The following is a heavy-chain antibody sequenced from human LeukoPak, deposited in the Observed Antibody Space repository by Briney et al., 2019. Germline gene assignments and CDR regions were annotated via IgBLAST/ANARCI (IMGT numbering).Heavy chain of an antibody. CDR2: INPNSGGT. D-gene: IGHD6-13*01. CDR3: ARDIIAAADNRGPRGVRYMDV. CDR1: GYTFTGYY. Sequence: GASVKVSCKASGYTFTGYYMHWVRQAPGQGLEWMGWINPNSGGTNYAQKFQGRVTMTRDTSISTAYMELSRLRSDDTAVYYCARDIIAAADNRGPRGVRYMDVWGKGTTVTISS. J-gene: IGHJ6*03. V-gene: IGHV1-2*02.